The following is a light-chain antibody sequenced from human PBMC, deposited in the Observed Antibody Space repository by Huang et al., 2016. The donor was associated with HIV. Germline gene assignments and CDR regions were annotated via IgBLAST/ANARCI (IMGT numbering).Light chain of an antibody. CDR3: QQSYGIPRT. J-gene: IGKJ2*01. Sequence: IQITQSPSSLSASVGDTVIITCRVSQNISKDLNWYQHVPGRAPKLLIYGTSNLQRGVSLMRFSGRASGTDFTLTITSLQPEDAATYFCQQSYGIPRTFGLGT. CDR2: GTS. CDR1: QNISKD. V-gene: IGKV1-39*01.